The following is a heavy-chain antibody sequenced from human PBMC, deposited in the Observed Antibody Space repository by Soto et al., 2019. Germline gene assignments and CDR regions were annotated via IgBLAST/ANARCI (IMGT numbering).Heavy chain of an antibody. Sequence: GGSLRLSCAASGFTFSSYAMSWVRQAPGKGLEWVAVISGNGGSTYYADSVKGRFTISRDNSKNTLYLQMNSLRAEDTAVYYCAALYFGVVIIGGGYGMDVWGQGTTVTVSS. CDR1: GFTFSSYA. CDR3: AALYFGVVIIGGGYGMDV. D-gene: IGHD3-3*01. V-gene: IGHV3-23*01. CDR2: ISGNGGST. J-gene: IGHJ6*02.